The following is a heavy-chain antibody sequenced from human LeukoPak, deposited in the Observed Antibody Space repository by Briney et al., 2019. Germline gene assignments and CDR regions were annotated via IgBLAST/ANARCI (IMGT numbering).Heavy chain of an antibody. Sequence: PGGSLRLSCAASGFTFSSYSMNWVRQAPGKGLEWVSSISSSSSYIYYADSVKGRFTISRDNAKNSLYLQMNSLRAEDTAVYYCATFLYGSDPFLNWFDPWGQGTLVTVSS. CDR3: ATFLYGSDPFLNWFDP. V-gene: IGHV3-21*01. D-gene: IGHD3-10*01. J-gene: IGHJ5*02. CDR2: ISSSSSYI. CDR1: GFTFSSYS.